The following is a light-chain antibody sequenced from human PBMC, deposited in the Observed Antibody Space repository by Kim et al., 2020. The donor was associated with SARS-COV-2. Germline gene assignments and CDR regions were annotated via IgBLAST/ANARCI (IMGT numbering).Light chain of an antibody. V-gene: IGLV2-14*03. CDR1: SSDVGGYNY. CDR2: DVS. J-gene: IGLJ3*02. Sequence: GQAITITCTGTSSDVGGYNYVSWYQKHPGKAPKLMIYDVSKRPSGVSNRLSGSKSGKTASLTISGLQAEDEADYYCSSYTSSSTWVFGGGTQLTVL. CDR3: SSYTSSSTWV.